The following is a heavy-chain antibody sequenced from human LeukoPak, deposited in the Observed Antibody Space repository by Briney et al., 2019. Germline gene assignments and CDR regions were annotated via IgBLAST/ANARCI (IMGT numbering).Heavy chain of an antibody. J-gene: IGHJ4*02. CDR3: ARDLDSGYSSRWSVDYKILDF. CDR2: ISAYNGKT. Sequence: ASVKVSCKSSDNAFSSYGISWVRQAPGQGLEWMGWISAYNGKTNYAAKFQGRVTMTTDTSTTTAYMELRSLRYDDTAVYYCARDLDSGYSSRWSVDYKILDFWGQGTLVTVSS. CDR1: DNAFSSYG. D-gene: IGHD6-13*01. V-gene: IGHV1-18*04.